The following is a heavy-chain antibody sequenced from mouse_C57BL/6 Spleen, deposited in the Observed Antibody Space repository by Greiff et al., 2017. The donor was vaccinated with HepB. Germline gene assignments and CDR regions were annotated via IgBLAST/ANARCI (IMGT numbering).Heavy chain of an antibody. D-gene: IGHD3-3*01. CDR3: ARGRGLVYFDY. V-gene: IGHV1-50*01. Sequence: QVQLQQSGAELVKPGASVKLSCKASGYTFTSYWMQWVKQRPGQGLEWIGEIDPSDSYTNYNQKFKGKATLTVDTSSSTAYMQLSSLTSEDSAVYYCARGRGLVYFDYWGQGTTLTVSS. CDR1: GYTFTSYW. CDR2: IDPSDSYT. J-gene: IGHJ2*01.